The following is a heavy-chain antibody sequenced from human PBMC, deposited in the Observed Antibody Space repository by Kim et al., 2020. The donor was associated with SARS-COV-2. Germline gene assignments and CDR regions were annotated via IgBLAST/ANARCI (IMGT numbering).Heavy chain of an antibody. J-gene: IGHJ3*02. CDR2: VYSGGET. CDR1: GITVSGNY. D-gene: IGHD1-1*01. V-gene: IGHV3-66*01. Sequence: GGSLRLSCAASGITVSGNYMNWVRQAPGKGLEWVSVVYSGGETYYADSVKDRFSISRDISNNTLYLQLNSLRAEDTAVYYCARDPTGGNLDAFDIWGQGTRVTVSS. CDR3: ARDPTGGNLDAFDI.